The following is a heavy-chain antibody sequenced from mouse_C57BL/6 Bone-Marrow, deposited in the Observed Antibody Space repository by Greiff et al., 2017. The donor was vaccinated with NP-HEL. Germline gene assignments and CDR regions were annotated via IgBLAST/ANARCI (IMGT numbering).Heavy chain of an antibody. CDR1: GFSLSTFGMG. CDR3: ARIAILRYPCSYFDV. V-gene: IGHV8-8*01. Sequence: QVTLKESGPGILQPSQTLSLTCSFSGFSLSTFGMGVGWIRQPSGKGLEWLAHIWWDDDKYYNPALKSRLTISKDTSKNQVFLKITNVNTADTATYDCARIAILRYPCSYFDVWGTGTTVTVSS. CDR2: IWWDDDK. J-gene: IGHJ1*03. D-gene: IGHD1-1*01.